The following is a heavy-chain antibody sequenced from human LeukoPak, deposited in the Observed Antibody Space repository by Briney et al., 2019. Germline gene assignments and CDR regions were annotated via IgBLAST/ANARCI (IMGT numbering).Heavy chain of an antibody. CDR2: ISSSGSTI. J-gene: IGHJ3*02. CDR1: GFTFSDYY. D-gene: IGHD3-3*01. V-gene: IGHV3-11*04. Sequence: GGSLGLSCAASGFTFSDYYMSWIRQAPGKGLEWVSYISSSGSTIYYADSVKGRFTISRGNAKNSLYLQMNSLRAEDTAVYYCARDLRYYDFWSGYYRSRDAFDIWGQGTMVTVSS. CDR3: ARDLRYYDFWSGYYRSRDAFDI.